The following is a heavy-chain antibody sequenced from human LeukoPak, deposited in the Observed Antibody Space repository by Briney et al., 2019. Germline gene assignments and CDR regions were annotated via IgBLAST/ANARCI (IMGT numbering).Heavy chain of an antibody. D-gene: IGHD6-13*01. CDR2: LTWNSGSV. Sequence: GGSLRLSCAASGFTFDDYAMRWVRQAPGKGLEWVSGLTWNSGSVAYADSVKGRFTISRDNAKNSLYLQMNSLRAEDTALYYCAKDIFGYSSSRAIDYWGQGTLVTVSS. CDR3: AKDIFGYSSSRAIDY. J-gene: IGHJ4*02. V-gene: IGHV3-9*01. CDR1: GFTFDDYA.